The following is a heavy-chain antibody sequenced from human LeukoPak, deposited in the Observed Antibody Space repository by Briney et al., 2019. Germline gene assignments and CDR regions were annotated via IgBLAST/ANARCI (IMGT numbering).Heavy chain of an antibody. V-gene: IGHV3-23*01. CDR3: AKTGSGYYYFDY. CDR1: GFTFSSYA. Sequence: GGSLRLSCAASGFTFSSYAMSWVRQAPGKGLEWVSAISGSGGSTYFADSVKGRFTISRDNSKNTLYLQMNSLRAEDTAVYYCAKTGSGYYYFDYWGQGTLVTVSS. J-gene: IGHJ4*02. CDR2: ISGSGGST. D-gene: IGHD3-22*01.